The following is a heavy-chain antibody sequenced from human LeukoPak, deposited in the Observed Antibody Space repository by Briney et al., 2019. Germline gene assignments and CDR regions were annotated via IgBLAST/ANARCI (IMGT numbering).Heavy chain of an antibody. V-gene: IGHV1-46*01. CDR2: INPSGGST. CDR3: ARVAAEVVGVPGAIGFGWLRRDYYYMDV. J-gene: IGHJ6*03. CDR1: GCTFTGYY. Sequence: GASVKVSCKASGCTFTGYYMHWVRQAPGEGLEWMGIINPSGGSTGYAQKFQGRVTMTRDMSTSTVYMELSSLRSEDTAVYYCARVAAEVVGVPGAIGFGWLRRDYYYMDVWGKGTTVTVSS. D-gene: IGHD2-2*02.